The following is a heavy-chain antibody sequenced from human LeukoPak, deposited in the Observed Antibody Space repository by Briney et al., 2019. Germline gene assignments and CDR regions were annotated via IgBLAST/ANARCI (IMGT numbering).Heavy chain of an antibody. CDR3: ARPYYYDSRIDP. J-gene: IGHJ5*02. CDR2: MYYSGST. V-gene: IGHV4-30-4*01. CDR1: GGSISSGDYY. D-gene: IGHD3-22*01. Sequence: SETLSLTCTVSGGSISSGDYYWSWIRQPPGKGLEWIAYMYYSGSTYYNPSLKSRVTMSADTSKNQYSLKLSSVTAADTAVYYCARPYYYDSRIDPWGQGTLVTVSS.